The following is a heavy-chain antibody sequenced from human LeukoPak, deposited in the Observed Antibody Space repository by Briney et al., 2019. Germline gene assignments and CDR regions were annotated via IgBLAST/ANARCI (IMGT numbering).Heavy chain of an antibody. CDR2: IKSKTDGGTT. CDR1: GFTFSNAW. D-gene: IGHD2-8*01. V-gene: IGHV3-15*01. Sequence: RGSLRLSCAASGFTFSNAWMSWVRQAPGKGLEWVGRIKSKTDGGTTDYAAPVKGRFTISRDDSKNTLHLQMNSLKTEDTAVYYCTRAPSMYYYYYYYYMDVWGKGTTVTISS. CDR3: TRAPSMYYYYYYYYMDV. J-gene: IGHJ6*03.